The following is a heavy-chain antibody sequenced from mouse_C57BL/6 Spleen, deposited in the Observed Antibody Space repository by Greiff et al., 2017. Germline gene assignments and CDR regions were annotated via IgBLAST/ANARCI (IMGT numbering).Heavy chain of an antibody. V-gene: IGHV7-3*01. CDR3: ARLEGYVAWFAY. CDR1: GFTFTAYY. Sequence: EVMLVESGGGLVQPGGSLSLSCAASGFTFTAYYMSWVRQPPGKALEWLGFIRNKANGYTTEYSASVKGRFTISRDNSQSILYLQMNALRADDSATYYCARLEGYVAWFAYWGQGTLVTVSA. CDR2: IRNKANGYTT. D-gene: IGHD3-1*01. J-gene: IGHJ3*01.